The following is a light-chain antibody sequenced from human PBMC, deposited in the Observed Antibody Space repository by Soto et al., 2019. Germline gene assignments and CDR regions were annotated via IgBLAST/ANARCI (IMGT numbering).Light chain of an antibody. CDR2: GAS. Sequence: EVVLTQSPATLSLSPGERATLSCRASQSVSSNLAWYQQRPGQAPRLLIYGASNRATGIPARFSGSGSGTDFTLTISSLAAQDFAVSYCQQRTAWPITFGQGTRLEMK. CDR3: QQRTAWPIT. V-gene: IGKV3-11*01. J-gene: IGKJ5*01. CDR1: QSVSSN.